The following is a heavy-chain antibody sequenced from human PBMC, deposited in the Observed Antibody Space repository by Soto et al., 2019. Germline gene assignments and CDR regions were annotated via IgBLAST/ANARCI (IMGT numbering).Heavy chain of an antibody. Sequence: PSETLSLTCAVSGGSISSGGYSWSWIRQPPGKGLEWIGYIYHSGSTYYNPSLKSRVTISVDTSKNQFSLKLSSVTAADTAVYYCASGYSHANLLDPWGQGTLVTVSS. D-gene: IGHD5-18*01. CDR3: ASGYSHANLLDP. J-gene: IGHJ5*02. CDR2: IYHSGST. V-gene: IGHV4-31*11. CDR1: GGSISSGGYS.